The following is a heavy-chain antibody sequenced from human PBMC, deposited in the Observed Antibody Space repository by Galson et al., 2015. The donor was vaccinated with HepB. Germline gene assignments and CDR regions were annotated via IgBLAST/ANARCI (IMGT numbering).Heavy chain of an antibody. CDR2: ISYDGSNK. CDR1: GFTFSSYG. D-gene: IGHD1-7*01. CDR3: AKDLRIRYNWNYMGVFDI. V-gene: IGHV3-30*18. J-gene: IGHJ3*02. Sequence: SLRLSCAASGFTFSSYGMHWVRQAPGKGLEWVAVISYDGSNKYYADSVKGRFTISRDNSKNTLYLQMNSLRAEDTAVYYCAKDLRIRYNWNYMGVFDIWGQGTMVTVSS.